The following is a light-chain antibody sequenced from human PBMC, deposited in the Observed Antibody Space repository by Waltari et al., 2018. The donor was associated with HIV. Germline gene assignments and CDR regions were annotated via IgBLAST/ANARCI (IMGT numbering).Light chain of an antibody. Sequence: SSVPTPSTSVSVAPGKTARITRGGKVHGRNRVNWDQQQPGQAPVMVIYHDTDRPSGIPDRFSGSKSEDTATLTIRRVEAGDEADYYCQVWDTNTDQYVIFGGGTNLAV. CDR1: VHGRNR. V-gene: IGLV3-21*01. CDR2: HDT. CDR3: QVWDTNTDQYVI. J-gene: IGLJ2*01.